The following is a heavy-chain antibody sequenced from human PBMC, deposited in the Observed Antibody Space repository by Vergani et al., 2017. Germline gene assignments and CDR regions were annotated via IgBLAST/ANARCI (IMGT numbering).Heavy chain of an antibody. CDR2: ISSSSSYI. CDR1: GFTFSSYS. Sequence: EVQLVESGGGLVKPGGSLRLSCAASGFTFSSYSMNWVRQAPGKGLEWVSSISSSSSYIYYADSVKGRFTISRDNAKNSLYLQMNSLRAEDTAVYYCASGVVPAAIGWSDPWGQGTLVTVSS. V-gene: IGHV3-21*01. J-gene: IGHJ5*02. CDR3: ASGVVPAAIGWSDP. D-gene: IGHD2-2*01.